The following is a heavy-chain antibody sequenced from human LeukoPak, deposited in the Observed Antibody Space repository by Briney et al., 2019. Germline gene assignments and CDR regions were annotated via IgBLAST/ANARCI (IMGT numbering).Heavy chain of an antibody. J-gene: IGHJ4*02. CDR2: ISGSGGST. CDR1: GFTFSSYA. V-gene: IGHV3-23*01. CDR3: AKGNPPVVPAAVYYFDY. D-gene: IGHD2-2*01. Sequence: GGSLRLSCAASGFTFSSYAMSWVRQAPGKGLEWVSAISGSGGSTYYADSVKGRFTISRDNSKNTLYLQMNSLRAEDTAVYYCAKGNPPVVPAAVYYFDYWGRGTLVTVSS.